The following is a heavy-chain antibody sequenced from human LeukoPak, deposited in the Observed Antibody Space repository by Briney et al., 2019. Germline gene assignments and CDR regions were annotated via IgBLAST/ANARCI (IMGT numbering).Heavy chain of an antibody. Sequence: SETLSLTCTVSGGTISNTNYYWGWIRQPPGTGLDWIGNIYYSGNTYYNSSLKSRVTISVDTSKNQFSLKLSSVTAADTAVYYCASLLNGGVAHWFDPWGQGTLVTVSS. D-gene: IGHD7-27*01. V-gene: IGHV4-39*01. CDR2: IYYSGNT. CDR3: ASLLNGGVAHWFDP. J-gene: IGHJ5*02. CDR1: GGTISNTNYY.